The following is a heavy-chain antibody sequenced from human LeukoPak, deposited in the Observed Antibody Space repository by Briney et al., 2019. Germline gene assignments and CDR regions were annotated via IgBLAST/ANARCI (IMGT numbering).Heavy chain of an antibody. J-gene: IGHJ4*02. CDR3: ARETEARYCSSTSCYSWGYFDY. CDR1: GFTFSSYE. V-gene: IGHV3-48*03. D-gene: IGHD2-2*01. CDR2: IGSSGSSI. Sequence: PGGSLRLSCAASGFTFSSYEMNWVRQAPGKGLEWVSYIGSSGSSIYYADSVKGRFSISRDNAKNSLYLQMNSLRAEDTAVYYCARETEARYCSSTSCYSWGYFDYWGQGTLVTVSS.